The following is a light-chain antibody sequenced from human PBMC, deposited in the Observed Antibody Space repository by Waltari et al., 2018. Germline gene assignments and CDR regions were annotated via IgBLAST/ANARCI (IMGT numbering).Light chain of an antibody. CDR1: SSDVWSSDL. Sequence: QSALTQPASVSGSPGQSITITCTGTSSDVWSSDLVSWYQQHPGKAPKLMIYEVSKRASGVPHRFSGSRSGNTASLTISGLQAEDEADYHCCSSAGNYTVVFGGGTKLTVL. CDR2: EVS. CDR3: CSSAGNYTVV. J-gene: IGLJ2*01. V-gene: IGLV2-23*02.